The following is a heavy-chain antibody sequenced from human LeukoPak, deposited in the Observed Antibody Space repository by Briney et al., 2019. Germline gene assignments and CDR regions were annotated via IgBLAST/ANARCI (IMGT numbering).Heavy chain of an antibody. CDR3: VRSCSSGSCYGYKDY. Sequence: GGVLRLSWATPGITFSCYWMHWVRPGPGEGVVWVSRVNGYGTSTSYADSVQGRFTISRDNAKNTLYLYMNSLRGDDTAIYFCVRSCSSGSCYGYKDYWGQGTLVTVSS. V-gene: IGHV3-74*01. CDR2: VNGYGTST. J-gene: IGHJ4*02. D-gene: IGHD2-2*01. CDR1: GITFSCYW.